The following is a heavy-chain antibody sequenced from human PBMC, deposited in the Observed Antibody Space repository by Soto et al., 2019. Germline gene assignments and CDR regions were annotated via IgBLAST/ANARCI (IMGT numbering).Heavy chain of an antibody. CDR3: ARLAAAGNYDY. CDR2: INPNSGGT. J-gene: IGHJ4*02. D-gene: IGHD6-13*01. CDR1: GYTFTSYD. V-gene: IGHV1-2*04. Sequence: ASVKVSCKASGYTFTSYDIYWVRQAPGQGLEWMGWINPNSGGTNYAQKFQGWVTMTRDTSISTAYMELSRLRSDDTAVYYCARLAAAGNYDYWGQGTLVTVSS.